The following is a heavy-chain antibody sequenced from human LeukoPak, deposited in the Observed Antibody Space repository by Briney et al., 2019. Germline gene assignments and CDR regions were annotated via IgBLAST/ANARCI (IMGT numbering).Heavy chain of an antibody. Sequence: PSETLSLTCAVSGDSIITSHWWSWVRQPPGKGLEWIGEIYHIGTTNYNPSLKSRVSISVDTSRNQFSLTLSSVTAADTAMYYCARTRFVAMLRGIIILGFDYWGQGTLVTVSS. J-gene: IGHJ4*02. V-gene: IGHV4-4*02. CDR1: GDSIITSHW. CDR3: ARTRFVAMLRGIIILGFDY. CDR2: IYHIGTT. D-gene: IGHD3-10*01.